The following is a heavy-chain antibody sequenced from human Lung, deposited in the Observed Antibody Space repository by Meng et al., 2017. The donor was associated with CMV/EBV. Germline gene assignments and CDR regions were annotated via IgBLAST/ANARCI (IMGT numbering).Heavy chain of an antibody. Sequence: VQLRGPGPALVKPPRTLALTRAVSGYSITNHNWWAWVRQPPGKGLEWIGEIPHRGSSAYNPSLKSRVSMSIDKSKNQFSLKLTSVTAADTAVYHCLRRSGGSVWGQGTLVTVSS. CDR2: IPHRGSS. J-gene: IGHJ1*01. CDR3: LRRSGGSV. CDR1: GYSITNHNW. D-gene: IGHD3-10*01. V-gene: IGHV4-4*03.